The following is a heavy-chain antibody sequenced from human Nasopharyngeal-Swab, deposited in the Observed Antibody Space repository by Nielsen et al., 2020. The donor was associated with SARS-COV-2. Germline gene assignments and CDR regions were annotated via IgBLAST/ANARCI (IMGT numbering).Heavy chain of an antibody. J-gene: IGHJ4*02. D-gene: IGHD3-10*01. CDR3: ARVDGWFGELFVDY. V-gene: IGHV3-30-3*01. CDR1: GFTFSSYA. Sequence: GGSLRLSCAASGFTFSSYAMHWVRQAPGKGLEWVAVISYDGSNKYYADSVKGRFTISRDNSKNTLYLQMNSLRAEDTAAYYCARVDGWFGELFVDYWGQGTLVTVSS. CDR2: ISYDGSNK.